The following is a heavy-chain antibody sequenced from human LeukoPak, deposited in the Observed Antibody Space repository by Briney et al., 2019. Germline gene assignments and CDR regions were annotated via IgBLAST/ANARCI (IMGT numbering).Heavy chain of an antibody. V-gene: IGHV3-23*01. Sequence: GGSLRLSCAASGFTFSSYAMRWVRQAPGKGLEWVSAISGSGGSTYYADSVKGRFTISRDNSKNTLYLQMNSLRAEDTAVYYCAKKGYCSSTSCSNWFDPWGQGTLVTVSS. CDR1: GFTFSSYA. J-gene: IGHJ5*02. CDR3: AKKGYCSSTSCSNWFDP. CDR2: ISGSGGST. D-gene: IGHD2-2*01.